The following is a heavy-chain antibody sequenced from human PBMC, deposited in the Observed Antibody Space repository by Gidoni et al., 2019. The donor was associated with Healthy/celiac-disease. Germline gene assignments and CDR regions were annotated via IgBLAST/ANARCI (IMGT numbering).Heavy chain of an antibody. CDR1: GYTFTSYD. CDR3: ARGRYYGSGSYSKGYYFDY. CDR2: MNPNSGNT. V-gene: IGHV1-8*01. Sequence: QVQLVQSGAEVKKPGASVKVYCKASGYTFTSYDINWVRQATGQGLEWMGWMNPNSGNTGYAQKFQGRVTMTRNTSISTAYMELSSLRSEDTAVYYCARGRYYGSGSYSKGYYFDYWGQGTLVTVSS. D-gene: IGHD3-10*01. J-gene: IGHJ4*02.